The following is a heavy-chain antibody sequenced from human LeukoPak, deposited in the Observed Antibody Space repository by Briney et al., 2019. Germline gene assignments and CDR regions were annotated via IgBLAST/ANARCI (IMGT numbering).Heavy chain of an antibody. Sequence: GGSLRLSCAASGFTFSSYSMNWVRQAPGKGLEWVSYISSSSSAMYYADSVKGRFTISRDNSKNTLFLQMNSLSAEDTAVYYCAKDYGSGSYSFDYWGQGTLVTVSS. D-gene: IGHD3-10*01. J-gene: IGHJ4*02. V-gene: IGHV3-48*01. CDR3: AKDYGSGSYSFDY. CDR2: ISSSSSAM. CDR1: GFTFSSYS.